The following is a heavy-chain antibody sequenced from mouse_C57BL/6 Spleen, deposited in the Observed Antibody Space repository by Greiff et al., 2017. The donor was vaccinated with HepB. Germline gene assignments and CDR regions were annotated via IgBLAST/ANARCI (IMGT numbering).Heavy chain of an antibody. CDR1: GFSLSTSGMG. CDR2: IYWDDDK. J-gene: IGHJ3*01. V-gene: IGHV8-12*01. CDR3: ARRAEGYGSSYEAWFAY. Sequence: QVTLKVSGPGILQSSQTLSLTCSFSGFSLSTSGMGVSWLRHPSGKGLEWLAHIYWDDDKRYNPSLKSRPTSSKDTSRNQVFLKITSVDTADTATYYCARRAEGYGSSYEAWFAYWGQGTLVTVSA. D-gene: IGHD1-1*01.